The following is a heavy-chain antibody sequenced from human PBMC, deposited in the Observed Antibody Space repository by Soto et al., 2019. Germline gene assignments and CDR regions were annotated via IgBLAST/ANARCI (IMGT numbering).Heavy chain of an antibody. V-gene: IGHV4-59*01. CDR2: MNDFGRT. D-gene: IGHD2-8*01. Sequence: QVQLQESAPGLVKSSETLSLTCTVSGATSSSYYWSWIRQPPGKGLEWIGYMNDFGRTIYNPSLKSRVTISLDTSKNQFSLKLTSVIAADTAVHYCARSFCRDAVRCNWFDPWGQGTLVTVSS. CDR3: ARSFCRDAVRCNWFDP. J-gene: IGHJ5*02. CDR1: GATSSSYY.